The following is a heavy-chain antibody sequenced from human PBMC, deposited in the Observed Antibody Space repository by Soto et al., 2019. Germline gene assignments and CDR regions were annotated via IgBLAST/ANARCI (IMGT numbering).Heavy chain of an antibody. D-gene: IGHD5-18*01. CDR1: GFTFSSYA. Sequence: GGSLRLSCAASGFTFSSYAMSWVRQAPGEGLEWVSAISGSGGSTYYADSVKGRFTISRDNSKNTLYLQMNSLRAEDTAVYYCAKDLPYVDTSPGPYFDYWGQGTLVTVSS. V-gene: IGHV3-23*01. CDR3: AKDLPYVDTSPGPYFDY. CDR2: ISGSGGST. J-gene: IGHJ4*02.